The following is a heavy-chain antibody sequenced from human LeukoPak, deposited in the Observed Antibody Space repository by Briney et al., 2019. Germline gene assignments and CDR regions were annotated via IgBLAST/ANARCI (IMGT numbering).Heavy chain of an antibody. CDR3: AKLVVARYYFDY. CDR2: IYYSGST. Sequence: SETLSLTCTVSGGSISSSSYYWGWIRQPPGKGLEWIGSIYYSGSTYYNPSLKSRVTISVDTSKNQFSLKLSSVTAADTAVYYCAKLVVARYYFDYWGQGTLDTVSS. V-gene: IGHV4-39*01. J-gene: IGHJ4*02. CDR1: GGSISSSSYY. D-gene: IGHD3-22*01.